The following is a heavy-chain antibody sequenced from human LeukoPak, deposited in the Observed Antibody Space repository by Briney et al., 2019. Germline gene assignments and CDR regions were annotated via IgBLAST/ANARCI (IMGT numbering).Heavy chain of an antibody. D-gene: IGHD6-13*01. CDR2: IYYSGST. V-gene: IGHV4-39*01. Sequence: GSLRLSCAASGFTFSSYAMSWVRQPPGKGLEWIGSIYYSGSTYYNPSLKSRVTISVDTSKNQFSLKLSSVTAADTAVYYCARRPIAAAGRHYMDVWGKGTTVTVSS. CDR3: ARRPIAAAGRHYMDV. CDR1: GFTFSSYA. J-gene: IGHJ6*03.